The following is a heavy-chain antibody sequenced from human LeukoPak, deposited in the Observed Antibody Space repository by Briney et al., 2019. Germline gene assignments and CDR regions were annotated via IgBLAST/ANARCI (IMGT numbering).Heavy chain of an antibody. CDR1: GFTFSTCT. CDR2: ISSGSNYI. V-gene: IGHV3-21*01. Sequence: PGGSLSLSCAASGFTFSTCTMNWVRQAPGKGLERVSSISSGSNYIYYADSVNGRFTISRDNDKNSLYLQMNSVRAEDTDVYYCARDLTNGCAKGDIDYWGQGTLVTVSS. D-gene: IGHD4-11*01. J-gene: IGHJ4*02. CDR3: ARDLTNGCAKGDIDY.